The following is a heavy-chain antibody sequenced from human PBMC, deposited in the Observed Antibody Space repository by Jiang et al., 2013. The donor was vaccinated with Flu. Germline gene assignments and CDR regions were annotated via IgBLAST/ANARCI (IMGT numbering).Heavy chain of an antibody. V-gene: IGHV6-1*01. J-gene: IGHJ6*02. Sequence: DYAISVKSRITINGDISKNQFSLQLNSVTPEDSAVYYCARGRVQVTTLMDVWGQGTTVTVS. D-gene: IGHD3-22*01. CDR3: ARGRVQVTTLMDV.